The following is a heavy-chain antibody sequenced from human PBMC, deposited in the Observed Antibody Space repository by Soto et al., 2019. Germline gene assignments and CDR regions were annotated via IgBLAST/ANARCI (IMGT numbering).Heavy chain of an antibody. CDR3: ARDTMTSLIDT. Sequence: QVQLVQSGAEVRKPGSSVKVSCKASGGAFSRDTTSWVRQAPGQGLEWMGRIIPILGIANYAQKFQGRVTMTADESTSTAYMELSSLRSDATAVYYCARDTMTSLIDTWGQGTLVTVSS. D-gene: IGHD3-22*01. CDR1: GGAFSRDT. V-gene: IGHV1-69*08. CDR2: IIPILGIA. J-gene: IGHJ5*02.